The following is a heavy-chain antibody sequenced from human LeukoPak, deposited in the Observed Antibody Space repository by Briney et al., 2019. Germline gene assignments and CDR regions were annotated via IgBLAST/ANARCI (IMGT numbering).Heavy chain of an antibody. Sequence: ASVKVSCKASGYGFSDVYFNWVRQAPGQGLEWMGWINPHSGATNYAQRFQGRVSMDASIDTAYMELSRLTSDDTAVYYCAISSSVTHTRDPWGQGTLVTVSS. CDR1: GYGFSDVY. D-gene: IGHD5/OR15-5a*01. CDR3: AISSSVTHTRDP. J-gene: IGHJ5*02. V-gene: IGHV1-2*02. CDR2: INPHSGAT.